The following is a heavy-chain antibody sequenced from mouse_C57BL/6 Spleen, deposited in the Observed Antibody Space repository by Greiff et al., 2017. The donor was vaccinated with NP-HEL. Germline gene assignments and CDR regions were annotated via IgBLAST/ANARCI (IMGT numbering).Heavy chain of an antibody. V-gene: IGHV1-47*01. CDR2: FHPYNDDT. D-gene: IGHD1-1*01. CDR3: ARGYYGSSPDFDY. Sequence: VQLQQSGAELVKPGASVKMSCKASGYTFTTYPIEWMKQNHGKSLEWIGNFHPYNDDTKYNEKFKGKATLTVEKSSSTVYLELSLLTYDDSAVYYCARGYYGSSPDFDYWGQGTTLTVSS. J-gene: IGHJ2*01. CDR1: GYTFTTYP.